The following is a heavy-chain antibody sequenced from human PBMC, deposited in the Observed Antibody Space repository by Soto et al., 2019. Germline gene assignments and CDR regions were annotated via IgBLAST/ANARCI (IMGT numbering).Heavy chain of an antibody. CDR1: GGSISSYY. CDR2: IYYSGST. Sequence: PSETLSLTCTVSGGSISSYYWSWIRQPPGKGLEWIGYIYYSGSTNYNPSLKSRVTISVDTSKNQFSLKLSSVTAADTAVYYCARDYSGSYFGYWGQGTLVTVSS. J-gene: IGHJ4*02. CDR3: ARDYSGSYFGY. V-gene: IGHV4-59*01. D-gene: IGHD1-26*01.